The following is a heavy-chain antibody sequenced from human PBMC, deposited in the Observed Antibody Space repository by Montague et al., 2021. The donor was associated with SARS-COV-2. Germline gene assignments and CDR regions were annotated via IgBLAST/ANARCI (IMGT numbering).Heavy chain of an antibody. Sequence: SLRLSCAASGFTFSKFGMNWVRQAPGKGLEWVSTIDPAGGATYYADSVRGRFAISRDNSKNILSLQMDSLTADDTAVYYCASSSFFAYWGQGTLITVSS. V-gene: IGHV3-23*01. D-gene: IGHD2-2*01. CDR1: GFTFSKFG. CDR2: IDPAGGAT. J-gene: IGHJ4*02. CDR3: ASSSFFAY.